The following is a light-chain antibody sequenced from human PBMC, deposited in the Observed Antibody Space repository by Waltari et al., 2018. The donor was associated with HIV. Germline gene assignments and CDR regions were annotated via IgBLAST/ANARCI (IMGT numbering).Light chain of an antibody. CDR2: ESG. Sequence: QSVLTQPPSTSATPAQRVTIICSGASSNLGSHFVSWYQHLPGATPKLLIYESGRRPSGVPDRFSGSESGTSASLAISGLRSEDEADYYCAAWDNYLNAWVFGGGTRVTVL. V-gene: IGLV1-47*01. J-gene: IGLJ3*02. CDR3: AAWDNYLNAWV. CDR1: SSNLGSHF.